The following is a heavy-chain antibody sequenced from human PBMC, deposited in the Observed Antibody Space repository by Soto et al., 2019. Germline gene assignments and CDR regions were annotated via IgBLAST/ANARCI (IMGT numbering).Heavy chain of an antibody. V-gene: IGHV3-30*18. Sequence: GGSLRLSCAASGFTFSSYGMHWVRQAPGKGLEWVAVISYDGSNKYYADSVKGRFTISRDNSKNTLYLQMNSLRAEDTAVYYCAKDHPSSGCPDYWGQGTLVTVSS. J-gene: IGHJ4*02. CDR2: ISYDGSNK. CDR3: AKDHPSSGCPDY. CDR1: GFTFSSYG. D-gene: IGHD6-19*01.